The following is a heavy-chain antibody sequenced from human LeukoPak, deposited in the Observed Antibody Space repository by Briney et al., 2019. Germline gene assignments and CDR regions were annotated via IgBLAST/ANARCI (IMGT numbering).Heavy chain of an antibody. J-gene: IGHJ4*02. V-gene: IGHV3-30-3*01. CDR2: ISYDGSNK. Sequence: GGSLRLSCAASGFTFSSYAMHWVRQAPGKGLEWVAVISYDGSNKYYADSAKGRFTISRDNSKNTLYLQMNSLRAEDTAVYYCARLGPEYYFDYWGQGTLVTVSS. CDR3: ARLGPEYYFDY. D-gene: IGHD2/OR15-2a*01. CDR1: GFTFSSYA.